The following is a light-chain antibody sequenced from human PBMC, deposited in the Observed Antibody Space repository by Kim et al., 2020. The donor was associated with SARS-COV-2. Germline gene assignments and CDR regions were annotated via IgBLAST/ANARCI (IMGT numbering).Light chain of an antibody. V-gene: IGKV1-27*01. CDR1: QGISNS. J-gene: IGKJ1*01. CDR2: GAS. CDR3: QKYNSAPWT. Sequence: DIQMAQSPSSLSASVGDRVTITYRASQGISNSLAWYRQKPGKVPMLLIYGASTLRSGVPSRFRGSGSGTDFTLTISSLQPEDAATYYCQKYNSAPWTFGQGTKVEIK.